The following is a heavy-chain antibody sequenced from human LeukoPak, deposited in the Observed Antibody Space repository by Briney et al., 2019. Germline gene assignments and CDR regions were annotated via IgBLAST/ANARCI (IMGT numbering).Heavy chain of an antibody. D-gene: IGHD1-7*01. J-gene: IGHJ4*02. CDR1: DASTRSRNYY. V-gene: IGHV4-39*01. CDR2: IYYSGNI. Sequence: PSETLSHTCSVSDASTRSRNYYWGWVRQPPGKGLEWIASIYYSGNIFFNPPLMSRVTISIDTSTGQFSLKLNSVTAADTAVYYCARHGNYVFDSWGQGTLVIVSS. CDR3: ARHGNYVFDS.